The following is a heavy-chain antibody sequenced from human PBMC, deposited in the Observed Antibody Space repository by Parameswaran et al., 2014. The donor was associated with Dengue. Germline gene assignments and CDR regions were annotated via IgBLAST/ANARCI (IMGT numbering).Heavy chain of an antibody. V-gene: IGHV1-69*01. D-gene: IGHD5-18*01. J-gene: IGHJ6*02. CDR3: ARHAPVKEGIPDYYYYGMDV. CDR2: IVPISGTT. Sequence: SWVRQAPGQGLEWMGGIVPISGTTNYAQKFQGRVTITADEFTSTAYMELSSLKASDTAMYYCARHAPVKEGIPDYYYYGMDVWGQGTTVTVSS.